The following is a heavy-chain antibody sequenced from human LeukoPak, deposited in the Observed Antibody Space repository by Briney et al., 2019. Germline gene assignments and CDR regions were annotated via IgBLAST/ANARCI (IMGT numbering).Heavy chain of an antibody. CDR2: ISVSGGST. V-gene: IGHV3-23*01. CDR1: GFTFSSYA. CDR3: AKSTFFGEYYFDY. J-gene: IGHJ4*02. D-gene: IGHD3-3*01. Sequence: GGSLRLSCVASGFTFSSYAMSWVRQAPGKGLEWVSAISVSGGSTYYADSVKGRFTISRDNSKNTLYLQMNSLRAEDTAVYYCAKSTFFGEYYFDYWGQGTLVTVSS.